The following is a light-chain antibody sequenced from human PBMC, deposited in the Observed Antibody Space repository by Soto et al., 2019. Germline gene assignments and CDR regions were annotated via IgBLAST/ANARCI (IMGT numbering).Light chain of an antibody. CDR3: SSYTSSSTCV. CDR1: SSDVGGYNY. CDR2: DDS. V-gene: IGLV2-14*01. J-gene: IGLJ1*01. Sequence: QSVLTQPASVSGSPGQSITISCTGTSSDVGGYNYVSWYQQHPGKAPKLMIYDDSNRPSGVSNRFSGSKSGNTASLTISGLQAEDEADYYRSSYTSSSTCVFGTGTQLTVL.